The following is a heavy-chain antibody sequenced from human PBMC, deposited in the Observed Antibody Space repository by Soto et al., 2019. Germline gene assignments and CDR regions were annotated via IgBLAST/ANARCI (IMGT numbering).Heavy chain of an antibody. J-gene: IGHJ4*02. CDR3: AKIHQYYDFWSGSPYFDY. CDR1: GFTFSSYA. Sequence: GGSLRLSCAASGFTFSSYAMSWVRQAPGKGLGWVSAISGSGGSTYYADSVKGRFTISRDNSKNTLYLQMNSLRAEDTAVYYCAKIHQYYDFWSGSPYFDYWGQGTLVPVSS. CDR2: ISGSGGST. D-gene: IGHD3-3*01. V-gene: IGHV3-23*01.